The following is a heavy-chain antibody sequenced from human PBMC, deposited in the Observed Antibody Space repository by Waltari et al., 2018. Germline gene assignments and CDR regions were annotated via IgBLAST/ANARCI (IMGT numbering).Heavy chain of an antibody. Sequence: EVQLVESGGGLVKPGGSLRLSCAASGFTFSSYSMYWVRQAPGKGLELVASISSSSSYRYYADSVKGRFTISRDNAKNSLYLQMNSLRAEDTAVYYCARGMPDMTTVTLDYWGQGTLVTVSS. D-gene: IGHD4-17*01. CDR1: GFTFSSYS. CDR2: ISSSSSYR. V-gene: IGHV3-21*01. J-gene: IGHJ4*02. CDR3: ARGMPDMTTVTLDY.